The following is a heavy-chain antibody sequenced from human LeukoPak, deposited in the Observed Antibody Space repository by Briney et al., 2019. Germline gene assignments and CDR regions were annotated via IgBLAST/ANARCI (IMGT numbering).Heavy chain of an antibody. CDR2: IYTSGST. CDR1: GGSISSYY. Sequence: SETLSLTCTVSGGSISSYYWSWIRQPAGKGLEWIGRIYTSGSTNYNPSLKSRVTMSVDTSKNQFSLKLSSVTAADTAVYYCASSSNSWYPYYFDYWGQGTLVTVSS. J-gene: IGHJ4*02. CDR3: ASSSNSWYPYYFDY. D-gene: IGHD6-13*01. V-gene: IGHV4-4*07.